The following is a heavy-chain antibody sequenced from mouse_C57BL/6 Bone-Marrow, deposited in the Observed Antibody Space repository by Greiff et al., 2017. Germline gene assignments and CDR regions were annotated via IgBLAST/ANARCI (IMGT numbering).Heavy chain of an antibody. J-gene: IGHJ4*01. CDR2: IHPNSGST. D-gene: IGHD1-1*01. CDR1: GYTFNSYW. Sequence: VQLQQPGAELVKPGASVKLSCKASGYTFNSYWMHWVKQRPGQGLEWIGMIHPNSGSTNYNEKFKSKATLPVDKSSSTTYMQLRSLTSEDSAVXYCAGLLLRYYYAMDYWGQGTSVTVSS. CDR3: AGLLLRYYYAMDY. V-gene: IGHV1-64*01.